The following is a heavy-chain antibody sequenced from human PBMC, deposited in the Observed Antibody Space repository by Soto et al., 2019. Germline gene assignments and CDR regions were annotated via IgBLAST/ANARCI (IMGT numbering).Heavy chain of an antibody. Sequence: GGSLRLSCAASGFTFSDYYMSWIRQAPGKGLECVSYISSSGSTIYYADSVKGRFTISRDNDKNSLYLQMNSLRAEDTAVYYCASASLLPAAMAFGGLRSTYCMEVWGQGTTVTVSS. CDR3: ASASLLPAAMAFGGLRSTYCMEV. CDR2: ISSSGSTI. D-gene: IGHD2-2*01. CDR1: GFTFSDYY. V-gene: IGHV3-11*01. J-gene: IGHJ6*02.